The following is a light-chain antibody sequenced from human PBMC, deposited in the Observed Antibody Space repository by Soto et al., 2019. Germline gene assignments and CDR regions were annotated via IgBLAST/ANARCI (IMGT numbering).Light chain of an antibody. Sequence: QSVLTQPPSASGSPGQSVTISCTGTSSDVDAYKYVSWYQQYPGKAPKLMIYEVTKRPSGVPDRFSGSKSGNTASLTVSGLQAEDEADYYCTSYVGNDIWVFGGGTKLTVL. J-gene: IGLJ3*02. CDR2: EVT. V-gene: IGLV2-8*01. CDR1: SSDVDAYKY. CDR3: TSYVGNDIWV.